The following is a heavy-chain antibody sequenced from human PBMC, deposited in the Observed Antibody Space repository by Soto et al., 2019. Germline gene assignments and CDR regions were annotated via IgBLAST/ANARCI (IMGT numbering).Heavy chain of an antibody. D-gene: IGHD5-18*01. CDR2: ISYDGSNK. CDR3: AREASGYTYGRLHX. CDR1: GFIFRSYA. J-gene: IGHJ4*02. Sequence: GGSLRLSCLASGFIFRSYAMHWVRQAPGKGLEWVAVISYDGSNKYYADSVKGRFTISRDNSKNTLYLQMNSLRAEDTAVYYCAREASGYTYGRLHXWGQGTLVTVSX. V-gene: IGHV3-30-3*01.